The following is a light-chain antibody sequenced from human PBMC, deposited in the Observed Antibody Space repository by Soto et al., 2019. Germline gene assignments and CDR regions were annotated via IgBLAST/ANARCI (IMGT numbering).Light chain of an antibody. Sequence: DIQMTQSPSTLSASVGDRVTITCRASQSISSWLTWYQQKPGKAPEYLIYKASTLKSGVPSRFSGSGSGTEFTLTIDSLQPDDFATYYCQQYHSNSLTFGGGTRVEI. V-gene: IGKV1-5*03. CDR1: QSISSW. J-gene: IGKJ4*01. CDR2: KAS. CDR3: QQYHSNSLT.